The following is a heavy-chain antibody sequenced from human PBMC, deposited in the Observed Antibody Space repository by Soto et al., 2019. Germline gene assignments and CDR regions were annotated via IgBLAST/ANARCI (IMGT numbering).Heavy chain of an antibody. CDR2: IGTAGDT. CDR3: ARAIGPTLFDY. V-gene: IGHV3-13*04. CDR1: GFTFSSYD. J-gene: IGHJ4*02. Sequence: GSLRLSCSASGFTFSSYDMHWVRQGPGKGLEWVSAIGTAGDTNYAGSVKGRSTISRENAKNSLYLQMNSLRAGDTAIYFCARAIGPTLFDYWGQGTLVTVSS. D-gene: IGHD3-22*01.